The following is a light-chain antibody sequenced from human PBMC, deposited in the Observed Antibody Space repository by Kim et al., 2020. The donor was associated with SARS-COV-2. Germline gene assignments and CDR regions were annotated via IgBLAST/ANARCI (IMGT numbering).Light chain of an antibody. CDR2: GKN. CDR1: SIRSYY. V-gene: IGLV3-19*01. J-gene: IGLJ2*01. Sequence: VALGHTVRITCQGDSIRSYYATWYQQKPGQAPILVIYGKNNRPSGIPDRFSGSSSGNTASLTSTGTQAGDEADYYCNSRDSNDNVVFGGGTQLTVL. CDR3: NSRDSNDNVV.